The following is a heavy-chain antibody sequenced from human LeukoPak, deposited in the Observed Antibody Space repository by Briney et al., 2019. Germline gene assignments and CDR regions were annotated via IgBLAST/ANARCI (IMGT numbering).Heavy chain of an antibody. CDR2: INTNTGNP. J-gene: IGHJ5*02. Sequence: ASVKVSCKASEYTFTRYTINWVRQAPGQGLEWMGWINTNTGNPTYAQGFTGRFVFSLDTSVSTAYLEISSLKAEDTAVYYCARDPSDLDPWGQGTLVTVSS. CDR1: EYTFTRYT. CDR3: ARDPSDLDP. D-gene: IGHD2-2*01. V-gene: IGHV7-4-1*02.